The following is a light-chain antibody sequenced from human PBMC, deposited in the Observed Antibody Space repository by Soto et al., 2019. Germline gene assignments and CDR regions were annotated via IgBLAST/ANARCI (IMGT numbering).Light chain of an antibody. CDR1: QSISSS. CDR3: QQSYTAPSIT. V-gene: IGKV1-39*01. J-gene: IGKJ5*01. CDR2: GVS. Sequence: DIQMTQSPSSLSASVGDKVTITCRSSQSISSSLNWYQQQSGKAPNLLIYGVSRLQGGVPSRFSGSGSGTDFTLSISSLQPEDFATYYCQQSYTAPSITFGQGTRLEIK.